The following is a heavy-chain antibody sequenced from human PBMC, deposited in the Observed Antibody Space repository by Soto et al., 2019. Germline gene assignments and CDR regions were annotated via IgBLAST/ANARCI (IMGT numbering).Heavy chain of an antibody. CDR1: GGTFSSYA. J-gene: IGHJ6*02. CDR2: IIPIFGTA. V-gene: IGHV1-69*13. CDR3: ARDLRYCSGGSCHSCYYGMDV. D-gene: IGHD2-15*01. Sequence: SVKVSCKASGGTFSSYAISWVRQAPGQGLEWMGGIIPIFGTANYAQKFQGRVTITADESTSTAYMELSSLRSEDTAVYYCARDLRYCSGGSCHSCYYGMDVWG.